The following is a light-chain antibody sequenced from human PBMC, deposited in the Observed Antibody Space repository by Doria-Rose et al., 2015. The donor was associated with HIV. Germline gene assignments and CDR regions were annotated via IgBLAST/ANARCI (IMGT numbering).Light chain of an antibody. CDR1: SSNIGSNY. V-gene: IGLV1-47*01. J-gene: IGLJ3*02. Sequence: SASGTPGQRVTISCSGNSSNIGSNYVFWYQQLPGTPPKLLIYRNNQRPSGVPDRFSGSKSGTSAPLAISGLRSEDEADYYCAAWDDSLRGWVFGGGTKLPVL. CDR2: RNN. CDR3: AAWDDSLRGWV.